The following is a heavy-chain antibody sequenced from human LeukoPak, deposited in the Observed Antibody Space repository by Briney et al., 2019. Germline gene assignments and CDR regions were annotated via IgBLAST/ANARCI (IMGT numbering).Heavy chain of an antibody. J-gene: IGHJ1*01. Sequence: PSETLSLTCTVSGDSISSYYWSWIRQPPGKGLEWIGYVHYSGSTHYNPSLRSRVTISLDTSKSQFSPRLSSVTAADTAIYYCARDRGYFQHWGQGTLVTVSS. D-gene: IGHD3-10*01. CDR2: VHYSGST. V-gene: IGHV4-59*01. CDR3: ARDRGYFQH. CDR1: GDSISSYY.